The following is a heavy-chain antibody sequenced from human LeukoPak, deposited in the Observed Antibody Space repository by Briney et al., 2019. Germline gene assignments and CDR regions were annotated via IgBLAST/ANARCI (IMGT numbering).Heavy chain of an antibody. CDR1: GYTFTSYG. J-gene: IGHJ6*03. V-gene: IGHV1-18*01. CDR3: ARDSSAGIAVAGDYYMDV. D-gene: IGHD6-19*01. Sequence: ASVKVSCKASGYTFTSYGISWVRQAPGQGLEWMGWISAYNGNTNYARKLQGRVTMTTDTSTSTAYMELRSLRSDDTAVYYCARDSSAGIAVAGDYYMDVWGKGTTVTVSS. CDR2: ISAYNGNT.